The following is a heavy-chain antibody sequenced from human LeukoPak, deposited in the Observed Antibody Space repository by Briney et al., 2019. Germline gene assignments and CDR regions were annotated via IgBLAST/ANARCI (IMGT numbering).Heavy chain of an antibody. CDR2: IYYSGVT. D-gene: IGHD3-16*01. CDR1: GGSINSASYY. J-gene: IGHJ4*02. CDR3: ARITSYTHGGFDY. Sequence: SETLSLTCTVSGGSINSASYYWGWIRQSPGKGLEWIGAIYYSGVTFYNPSLKSRVTISVDTSKNQFSLKLSSVTAADTAVYYCARITSYTHGGFDYWGQGTLVTVSS. V-gene: IGHV4-39*07.